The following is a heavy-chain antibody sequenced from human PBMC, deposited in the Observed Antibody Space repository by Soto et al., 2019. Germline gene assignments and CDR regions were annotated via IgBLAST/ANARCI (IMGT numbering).Heavy chain of an antibody. Sequence: QITLKESGPTLVKPTQTLTLTCTFSGFSLTTGGVAVGWIRQPPGKALEWLALIDWDDDKRYSPSLKSRLSITMXTXXXQXXLTMSNMDPGVSATYFCADSECSAAVCCSRWYFGLWGRGTLVTVSS. CDR2: IDWDDDK. CDR1: GFSLTTGGVA. CDR3: ADSECSAAVCCSRWYFGL. V-gene: IGHV2-5*02. D-gene: IGHD2-15*01. J-gene: IGHJ2*01.